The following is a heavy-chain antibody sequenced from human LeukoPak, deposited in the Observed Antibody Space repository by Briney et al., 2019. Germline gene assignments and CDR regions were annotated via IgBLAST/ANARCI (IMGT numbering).Heavy chain of an antibody. V-gene: IGHV3-15*01. Sequence: GGSLRLSCAASGFPFSDFAMSWVRQAPGKGLEWVGRIKSKSERGTTDYAAPVKGRFTISRDGSTNTVYLHMNSLKTEDTAVYFCTSNLYCSTSSCYTLDNWGQGTLVAVSP. J-gene: IGHJ4*02. CDR3: TSNLYCSTSSCYTLDN. D-gene: IGHD2-2*02. CDR2: IKSKSERGTT. CDR1: GFPFSDFA.